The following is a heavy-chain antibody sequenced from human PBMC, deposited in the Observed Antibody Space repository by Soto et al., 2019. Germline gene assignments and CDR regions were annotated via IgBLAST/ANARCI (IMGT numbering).Heavy chain of an antibody. J-gene: IGHJ5*02. D-gene: IGHD3-10*01. Sequence: SSETLSLTCTVSGGSISSGDYYWSWIRQPPGKGLEWIGYIYYSGSTYYNPSLKSRVTISVDTSKNQFSPKLSSVTAADTAVYYCARFSFGDYYGSGSSNWFDPWGQGTLVTVSS. CDR1: GGSISSGDYY. CDR3: ARFSFGDYYGSGSSNWFDP. CDR2: IYYSGST. V-gene: IGHV4-30-4*02.